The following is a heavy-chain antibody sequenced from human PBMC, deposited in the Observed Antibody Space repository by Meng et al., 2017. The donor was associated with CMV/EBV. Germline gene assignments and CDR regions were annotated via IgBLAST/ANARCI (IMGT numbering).Heavy chain of an antibody. J-gene: IGHJ3*02. CDR1: GYSFTSYW. V-gene: IGHV5-51*01. CDR3: AKSTDAFDI. Sequence: GGSLRLSCKGSGYSFTSYWIGWVRQMPGKGLEWMGIIYPGDSDTRYSPSFQGQVTISADKFISTAYLQWSSLKASDTAMYYCAKSTDAFDIWGQGTMVTVSS. CDR2: IYPGDSDT.